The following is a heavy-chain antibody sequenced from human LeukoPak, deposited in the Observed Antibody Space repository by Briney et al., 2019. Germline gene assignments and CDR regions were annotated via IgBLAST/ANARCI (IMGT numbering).Heavy chain of an antibody. V-gene: IGHV4-30-2*01. J-gene: IGHJ4*02. Sequence: PSETLSLTCAVSGGSISSGGYSWSWIRQPPEKGLEWIGYIYHSGSTYYNPSLKSRVTISVDRSKNQFSLKLSSVTAADTAVYYCARGGSGYCSGGSCYSLREYYFDYWGQGTLVTVSS. CDR2: IYHSGST. D-gene: IGHD2-15*01. CDR1: GGSISSGGYS. CDR3: ARGGSGYCSGGSCYSLREYYFDY.